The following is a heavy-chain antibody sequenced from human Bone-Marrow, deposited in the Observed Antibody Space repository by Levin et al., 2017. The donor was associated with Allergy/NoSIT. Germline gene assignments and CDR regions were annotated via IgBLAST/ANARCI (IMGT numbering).Heavy chain of an antibody. CDR1: GGSLRSTTDY. CDR3: ARDRVVPATGSGGPPDY. CDR2: IYYRGSTSSDPYYTGSA. J-gene: IGHJ4*02. D-gene: IGHD2-8*02. V-gene: IGHV4-39*07. Sequence: MPSETLSLTCTVSGGSLRSTTDYWTWIRQPPGKGLEWIGSIYYRGSTSSDPYYTGSAYYNPSLKSRVTISVDTSEKQFSLKLTSVTAADTAFYYCARDRVVPATGSGGPPDYWGPGILVTVSS.